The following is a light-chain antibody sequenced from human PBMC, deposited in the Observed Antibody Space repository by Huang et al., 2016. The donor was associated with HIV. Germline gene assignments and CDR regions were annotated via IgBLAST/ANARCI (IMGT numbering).Light chain of an antibody. CDR2: AAS. CDR3: QQVDSYPRT. Sequence: IQLTQSPSSLSASVGDRVTITCRASRDIKTYLAWFHQRPGRAPKFLIFAASFLESGIPSRFSGSGSGTEFTLTINGLQPEDFGTYYCQQVDSYPRTFGQGTNVDVK. V-gene: IGKV1-9*01. CDR1: RDIKTY. J-gene: IGKJ1*01.